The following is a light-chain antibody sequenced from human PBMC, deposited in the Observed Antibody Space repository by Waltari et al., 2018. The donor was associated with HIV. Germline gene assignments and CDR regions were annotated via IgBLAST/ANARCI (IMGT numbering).Light chain of an antibody. J-gene: IGLJ2*01. V-gene: IGLV3-1*01. CDR1: KLGDKY. CDR2: KDD. CDR3: QTWDSNIL. Sequence: SYELTQPPSVSVSSGQTASLTCSGDKLGDKYACWYKQKPRQSTLLVIYKDDNGHPGIPDRFSGSNSGNTATLTITGTQAMDEAYYYCQTWDSNILFGGGTKLTVL.